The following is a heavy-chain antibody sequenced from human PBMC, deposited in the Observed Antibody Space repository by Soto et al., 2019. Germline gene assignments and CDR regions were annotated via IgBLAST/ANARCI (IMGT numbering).Heavy chain of an antibody. CDR1: GGCISSYY. V-gene: IGHV4-59*08. J-gene: IGHJ3*02. CDR3: ASYRYCSSTSCYSGAFDI. Sequence: SETLALTCTVSGGCISSYYWSWIRQPPGKGLEWIGYIYYSGSTNYNPSLKSRVTISVDTSKNQFSLKLSSVTAADTAVYYCASYRYCSSTSCYSGAFDIWGQGTMVTVSS. D-gene: IGHD2-2*02. CDR2: IYYSGST.